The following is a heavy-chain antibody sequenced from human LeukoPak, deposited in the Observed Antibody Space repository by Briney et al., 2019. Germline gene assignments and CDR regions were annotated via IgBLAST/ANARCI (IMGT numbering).Heavy chain of an antibody. CDR2: IYPGDSDT. V-gene: IGHV5-51*01. Sequence: GESLKISCKGSGYSFTSYWIGWVRQMPGKGLEWMGIIYPGDSDTRYSPSFQGQVTISADKSISTAYLQWSSLKASDTAMYYCARGPCSSISCRIQPPYFDYWGQGTLVTVSS. CDR1: GYSFTSYW. J-gene: IGHJ4*02. CDR3: ARGPCSSISCRIQPPYFDY. D-gene: IGHD2-2*01.